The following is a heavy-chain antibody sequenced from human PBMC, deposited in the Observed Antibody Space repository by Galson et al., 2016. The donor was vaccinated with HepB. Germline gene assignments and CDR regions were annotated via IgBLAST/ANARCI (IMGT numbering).Heavy chain of an antibody. V-gene: IGHV3-30-3*01. CDR2: ISYDGSNK. CDR3: ARTRDFWSGHYDAFDV. J-gene: IGHJ3*01. D-gene: IGHD3-3*01. Sequence: SLRLSCAASGFTFTDYAIHWVRQAPGKGLEWVADISYDGSNKFYLNSAKGRFTISRDNPKNTVYLQMNSLTTEDTAIYYCARTRDFWSGHYDAFDVWGQGTMVGVSS. CDR1: GFTFTDYA.